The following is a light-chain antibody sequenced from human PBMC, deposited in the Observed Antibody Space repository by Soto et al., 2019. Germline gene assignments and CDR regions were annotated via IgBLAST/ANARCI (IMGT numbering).Light chain of an antibody. CDR2: GAS. CDR1: QSVRNNF. CDR3: QQYGSSPRT. Sequence: EIVLTQSPGTLSLSPGDRATLSCRTSQSVRNNFLAWYQHNPGQAPRLLIYGASSRPGGIPDKYSGSGSGTDFTLTISRLEPEDFAVYYCQQYGSSPRTFGQGTKVEIK. V-gene: IGKV3-20*01. J-gene: IGKJ2*01.